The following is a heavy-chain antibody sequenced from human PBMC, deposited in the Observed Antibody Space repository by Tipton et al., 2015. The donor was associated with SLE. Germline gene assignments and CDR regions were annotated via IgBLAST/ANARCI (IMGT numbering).Heavy chain of an antibody. CDR3: ASVGSYYYYYMDV. V-gene: IGHV3-7*03. J-gene: IGHJ6*03. CDR1: GFTFSSYW. D-gene: IGHD3-10*01. Sequence: SLRLSCAASGFTFSSYWMSWVRQAPGKGLEWVANIKQDGSEKYYVDSVKGRFTISRDNAKNSLYLQMNSLRAEDTAVYYCASVGSYYYYYMDVWGKGTTVTVSS. CDR2: IKQDGSEK.